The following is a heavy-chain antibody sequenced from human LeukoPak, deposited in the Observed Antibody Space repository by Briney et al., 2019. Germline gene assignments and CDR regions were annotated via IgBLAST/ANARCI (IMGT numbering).Heavy chain of an antibody. CDR3: ARGANGGHYVSGDH. CDR2: ISGDGSST. D-gene: IGHD2-21*01. Sequence: GGSLRLSCAASGFTFNNYWMHWVRQAPGKGLVWVSRISGDGSSTSYADSVKGRFTISRDNAKNTVSLQMNGLRAEDTGVYYCARGANGGHYVSGDHWGQGALVTVSS. CDR1: GFTFNNYW. V-gene: IGHV3-74*01. J-gene: IGHJ4*02.